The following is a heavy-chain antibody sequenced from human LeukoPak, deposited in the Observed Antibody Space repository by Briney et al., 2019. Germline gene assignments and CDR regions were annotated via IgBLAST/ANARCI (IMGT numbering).Heavy chain of an antibody. J-gene: IGHJ5*02. CDR3: ARATDTAMVTNWFDP. V-gene: IGHV1-2*02. Sequence: ASVKVSCKASGYTFTGYYMHWVRQAPGQGLEWMGWINPNSGGTNYAQKFQGRVTMTRDTSISSAYMELSRLRSDDTAVYYCARATDTAMVTNWFDPWGQGTLVTVSS. CDR2: INPNSGGT. CDR1: GYTFTGYY. D-gene: IGHD5-18*01.